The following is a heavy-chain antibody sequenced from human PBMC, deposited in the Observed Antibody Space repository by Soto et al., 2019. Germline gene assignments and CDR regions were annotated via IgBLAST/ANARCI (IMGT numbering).Heavy chain of an antibody. CDR3: ARGPYCSGGSCYSATLLDY. Sequence: ASVKVSCKASGYTFTGYYMHWVRQAPGQGLEWMGWINPNSGGTNYAQKFQGWVTMTRDTSISKAYMELSRLRSDDTAVYYCARGPYCSGGSCYSATLLDYWGQGTLVTVSS. D-gene: IGHD2-15*01. CDR2: INPNSGGT. J-gene: IGHJ4*02. V-gene: IGHV1-2*04. CDR1: GYTFTGYY.